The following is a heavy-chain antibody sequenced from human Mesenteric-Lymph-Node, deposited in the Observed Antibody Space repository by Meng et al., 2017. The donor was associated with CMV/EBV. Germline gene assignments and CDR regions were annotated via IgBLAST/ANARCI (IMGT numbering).Heavy chain of an antibody. J-gene: IGHJ4*02. Sequence: SETLSLTCTISGGSITSNYWSWIRQAPGKGLEWIGHVYESGSTNYNPSLKSRVSISLGTPNNQFSLRLKSVTAADTAVYYCARGFDSQTGDRFDYWGPGTLVTV. D-gene: IGHD7-27*01. V-gene: IGHV4-59*01. CDR1: GGSITSNY. CDR3: ARGFDSQTGDRFDY. CDR2: VYESGST.